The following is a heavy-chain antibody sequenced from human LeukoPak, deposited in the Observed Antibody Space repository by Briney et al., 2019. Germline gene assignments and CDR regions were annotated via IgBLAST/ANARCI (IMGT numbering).Heavy chain of an antibody. D-gene: IGHD3-10*01. J-gene: IGHJ6*04. CDR3: MSGFSYGMDV. CDR2: ISYDGSNK. Sequence: GRSLRLSCAASGFTFSSYGMHWARQAPGKGLEWVAVISYDGSNKYYADSVKGRFTISRDNSKNTLYLQMNSLRAEGTAVYYCMSGFSYGMDVWGKGTTVTVSS. CDR1: GFTFSSYG. V-gene: IGHV3-30*03.